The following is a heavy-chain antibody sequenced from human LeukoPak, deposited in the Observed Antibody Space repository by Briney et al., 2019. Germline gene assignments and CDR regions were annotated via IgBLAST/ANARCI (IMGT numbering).Heavy chain of an antibody. CDR1: GYTFTSYY. Sequence: ASVKVSCKASGYTFTSYYMYWVRQAPGQGLEWMGIINPSGGSTSYAQKFQGRVTMTRDTSTSTVYMELSSLRSEDTAVYYCARDVNPDSSGYYVAVDYWGQGTLVTVSS. CDR3: ARDVNPDSSGYYVAVDY. J-gene: IGHJ4*02. D-gene: IGHD3-22*01. V-gene: IGHV1-46*01. CDR2: INPSGGST.